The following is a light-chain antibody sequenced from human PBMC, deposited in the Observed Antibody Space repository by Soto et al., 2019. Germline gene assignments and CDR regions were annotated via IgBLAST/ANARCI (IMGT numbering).Light chain of an antibody. CDR2: DAS. J-gene: IGKJ4*01. Sequence: EVVLTQSPATLSLSPGERATLSCRASQSVYTYLAWYQQKAGQAPRLLIFDASNRAAGIPARFSGSGSGTDFTLTISSLEPEDSAVYYCQQRSKWPPVTFGGGTKVEIK. V-gene: IGKV3-11*01. CDR3: QQRSKWPPVT. CDR1: QSVYTY.